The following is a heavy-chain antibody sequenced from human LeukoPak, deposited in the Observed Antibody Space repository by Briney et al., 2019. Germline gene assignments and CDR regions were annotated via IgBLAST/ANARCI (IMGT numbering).Heavy chain of an antibody. CDR2: INPNSGGT. D-gene: IGHD6-6*01. CDR3: ARADEYSSSSGNYYYYGMDV. V-gene: IGHV1-2*04. Sequence: ASVKDSCKASGYTFTCYYMHWVRQAPGQGLEGMGWINPNSGGTNYAQKFQGWVTMTRDTSISTAYMELSRLRSDDTAVYYCARADEYSSSSGNYYYYGMDVWGQGTTVTVSS. CDR1: GYTFTCYY. J-gene: IGHJ6*02.